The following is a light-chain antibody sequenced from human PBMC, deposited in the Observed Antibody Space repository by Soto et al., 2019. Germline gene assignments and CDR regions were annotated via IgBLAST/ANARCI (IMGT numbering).Light chain of an antibody. J-gene: IGKJ1*01. Sequence: DIHMTQSPSSLSASIGDKVTITCRASQSISTYLNWYQQKPGKAPNLLIYTASSLQSGVPSRFSGSGSGTDFTLTISSLQPEDFATYYCQQSYTTPRWTFGQGTKVEVK. CDR1: QSISTY. V-gene: IGKV1-39*01. CDR3: QQSYTTPRWT. CDR2: TAS.